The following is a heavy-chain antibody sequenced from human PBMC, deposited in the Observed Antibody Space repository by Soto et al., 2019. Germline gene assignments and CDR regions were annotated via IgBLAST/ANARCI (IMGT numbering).Heavy chain of an antibody. V-gene: IGHV3-33*01. CDR1: GFTFSSYG. D-gene: IGHD5-18*01. CDR3: ARDTGALDTDARNWFDP. CDR2: IWYDGSNQ. Sequence: QVQLVESGGGVVQPGRSLRLSCAASGFTFSSYGMHWVRQAPGKGLEWVAVIWYDGSNQYYGDSVKGRFTISRDKSKNTVYRQMNSLRAEDTAMYYCARDTGALDTDARNWFDPWGQGTLVTVSS. J-gene: IGHJ5*02.